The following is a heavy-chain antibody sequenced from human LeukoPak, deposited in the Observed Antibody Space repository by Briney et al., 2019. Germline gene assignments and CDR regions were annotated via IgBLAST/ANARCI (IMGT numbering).Heavy chain of an antibody. Sequence: GGSLRLSCAASGLTFSDYAMSWFRQAPGQGLEWVSGITSGFTPHYADSVKGRFTISRENSKNTFHLQLNSLRAEDTAVYYCAKDYSDSRVADVFFEYWGQGTLVTVSS. V-gene: IGHV3-23*01. CDR1: GLTFSDYA. D-gene: IGHD2-15*01. CDR2: ITSGFTP. CDR3: AKDYSDSRVADVFFEY. J-gene: IGHJ4*02.